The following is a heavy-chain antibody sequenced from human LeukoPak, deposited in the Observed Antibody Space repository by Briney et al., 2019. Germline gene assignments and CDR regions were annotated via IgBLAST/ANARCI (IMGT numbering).Heavy chain of an antibody. Sequence: GGSLRLSCVASGLPIADFAMHWVRQAPGKGLEWVSLISGDGVSTFYADSVKGRFSISRDNSKNSLSLETNSLRTEDTAMYYCARESGKFDYWGQGTLVAVSS. CDR2: ISGDGVST. J-gene: IGHJ4*02. V-gene: IGHV3-43*02. CDR3: ARESGKFDY. CDR1: GLPIADFA.